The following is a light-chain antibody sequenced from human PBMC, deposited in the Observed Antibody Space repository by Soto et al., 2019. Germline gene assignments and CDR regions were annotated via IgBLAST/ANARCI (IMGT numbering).Light chain of an antibody. CDR1: SSDVGGYNY. CDR2: DVS. J-gene: IGLJ2*01. V-gene: IGLV2-11*01. CDR3: CSYAGSYAVV. Sequence: QSALPQPRSVSGSPGQSVTISCTGTSSDVGGYNYVSWYQQHPGKVPKLMIYDVSRRPSGVPDRFSGSKSGNTASLTISGLQAEDEADYYCCSYAGSYAVVFGAGTKLTVL.